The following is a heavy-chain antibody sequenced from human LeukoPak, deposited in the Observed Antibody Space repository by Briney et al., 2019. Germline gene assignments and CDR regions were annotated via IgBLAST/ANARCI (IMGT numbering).Heavy chain of an antibody. CDR2: INHSGRT. CDR1: GGSFSGYY. D-gene: IGHD3-10*01. CDR3: ARDARVQKWFGEVIMATTYYFDD. V-gene: IGHV4-34*01. J-gene: IGHJ4*02. Sequence: PSETLSLTCGVDGGSFSGYYWNWIRQPPGKGLEWIGEINHSGRTNYNPSLKRRVTISVDTSQNQFSVRLNSVTAADTAVYYCARDARVQKWFGEVIMATTYYFDDWGQGTLVTVSS.